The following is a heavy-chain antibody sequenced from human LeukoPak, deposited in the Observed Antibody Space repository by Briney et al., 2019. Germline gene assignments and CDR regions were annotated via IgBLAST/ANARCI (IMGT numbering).Heavy chain of an antibody. V-gene: IGHV3-23*01. D-gene: IGHD5-12*01. J-gene: IGHJ4*02. Sequence: PGGSLRLSCAASGFTFSSYAMSWVRQVPGKELEWVSGISASGGSTSYADSVKGRFTISSDNSKNTVYLQMNSLRPEDMAVYYCAKEIFSGLLYIDYWGQGTLVTVSS. CDR1: GFTFSSYA. CDR2: ISASGGST. CDR3: AKEIFSGLLYIDY.